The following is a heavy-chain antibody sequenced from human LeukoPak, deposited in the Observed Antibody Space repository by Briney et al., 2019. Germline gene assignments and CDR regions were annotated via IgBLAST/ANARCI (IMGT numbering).Heavy chain of an antibody. J-gene: IGHJ4*02. V-gene: IGHV1-2*02. CDR1: GYTSTGYY. Sequence: ASVKVSCKTSGYTSTGYYMHWVRQAPGQGLEWMGWINPNSGGTNYAQKFQDRVTMTGDTSISTAYMELSRLTSDDTAVYYCARAPMIVVVFPPRLDYWGQGTLVTVSS. CDR2: INPNSGGT. D-gene: IGHD3-22*01. CDR3: ARAPMIVVVFPPRLDY.